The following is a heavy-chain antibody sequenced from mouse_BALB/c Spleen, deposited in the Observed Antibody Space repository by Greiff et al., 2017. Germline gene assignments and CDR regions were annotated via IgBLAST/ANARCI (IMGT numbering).Heavy chain of an antibody. V-gene: IGHV1S81*02. J-gene: IGHJ2*01. CDR3: ARSNWDY. D-gene: IGHD4-1*01. Sequence: VKLMESGAELVKPGASVKLSCKASGYTFTSYWMHWVKQRPGQGLEWIGEINPSNGRTNYNEKFKSKATLTVDKSSSTAYMQLSSLTSEDSAVYYCARSNWDYWGQGTTLTVSS. CDR2: INPSNGRT. CDR1: GYTFTSYW.